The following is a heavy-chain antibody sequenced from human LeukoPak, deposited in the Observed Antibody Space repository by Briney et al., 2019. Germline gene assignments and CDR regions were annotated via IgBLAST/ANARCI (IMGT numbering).Heavy chain of an antibody. D-gene: IGHD3-22*01. Sequence: GGSLRLSCAASGFTFNNYGMHWVRQAPGKGLEWVAFIQYDGSNKYYADFVKGRFTISRDNSKNTLYLQMNSLRTEDTAVYYCAKFADDYYDSSGYYDDYWGQGTLVTVSS. CDR2: IQYDGSNK. J-gene: IGHJ4*02. V-gene: IGHV3-30*02. CDR3: AKFADDYYDSSGYYDDY. CDR1: GFTFNNYG.